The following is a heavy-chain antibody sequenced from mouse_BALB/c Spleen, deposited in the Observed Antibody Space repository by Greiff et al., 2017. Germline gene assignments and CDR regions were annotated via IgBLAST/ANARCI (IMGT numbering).Heavy chain of an antibody. CDR3: ARSYDYDGGFAY. CDR2: ISYSGST. D-gene: IGHD2-4*01. Sequence: EVKLMESGPSLVKPSQTLSLTCSVTGDSITSGYWNWIRKFPGNKLEYMGYISYSGSTYYNPSLKSRISITRDTSKNQYYLQLNSVTTEDTATYYCARSYDYDGGFAYWGQGTLVTVSA. J-gene: IGHJ3*01. CDR1: GDSITSGY. V-gene: IGHV3-8*02.